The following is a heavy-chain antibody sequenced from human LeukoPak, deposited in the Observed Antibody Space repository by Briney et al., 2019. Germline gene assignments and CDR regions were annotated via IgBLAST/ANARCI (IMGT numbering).Heavy chain of an antibody. CDR1: GGSISSSSYY. CDR3: ARQGEYTTSLGRKQFDY. Sequence: SETLSLTCTVSGGSISSSSYYWDWIRQSPGKGLVWIGNIYYDGSTHYNPSLKSRVTISVDTSKNQFSLKLSSVTAADTALYYCARQGEYTTSLGRKQFDYWGQGTLVTVSS. D-gene: IGHD3-16*01. J-gene: IGHJ4*02. CDR2: IYYDGST. V-gene: IGHV4-39*01.